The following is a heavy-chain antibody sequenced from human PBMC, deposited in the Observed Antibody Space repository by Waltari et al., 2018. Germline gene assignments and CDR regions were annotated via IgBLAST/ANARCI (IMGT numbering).Heavy chain of an antibody. D-gene: IGHD3-3*02. CDR3: TTDRYIRGDF. CDR1: GFPFSQAW. J-gene: IGHJ4*02. Sequence: EVQLVESGGHLVKPGGSLRLSCVASGFPFSQAWMNWVRQVPGKGLEWVGCIKRQTDGGTADYGAPVKGKFTISRDDSKNTLFLQINSLTTEDTGVYYCTTDRYIRGDFWGQGTRVTVSS. CDR2: IKRQTDGGTA. V-gene: IGHV3-15*07.